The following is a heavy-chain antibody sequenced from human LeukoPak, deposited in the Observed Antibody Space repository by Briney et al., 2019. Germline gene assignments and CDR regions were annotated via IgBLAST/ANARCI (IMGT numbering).Heavy chain of an antibody. J-gene: IGHJ4*02. CDR2: IYSGGST. CDR3: AKDIVVVPAANWGFDY. V-gene: IGHV3-53*01. D-gene: IGHD2-2*01. Sequence: PGGSLRLSCAVSGFTVSSYYMNWVRQAPGKGLEWVSVIYSGGSTYYADSVKGRFTISRDNSKNTLYLQMNSLRAEDTAVYYCAKDIVVVPAANWGFDYWGQGTLVTVSS. CDR1: GFTVSSYY.